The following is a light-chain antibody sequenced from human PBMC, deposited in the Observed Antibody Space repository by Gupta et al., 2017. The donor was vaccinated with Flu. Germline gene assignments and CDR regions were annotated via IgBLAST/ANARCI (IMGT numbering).Light chain of an antibody. V-gene: IGKV2-28*01. CDR3: KQYLQTPWT. Sequence: VTVGEAASTCCWTRQVRLQTNYKNYLAWYLQKPGQSPKLLIYLASTRDSGVPDRFSGSGSGTDFTLKISRVQAEDVGIYYCKQYLQTPWTFGQGTQVEIK. J-gene: IGKJ1*01. CDR2: LAS. CDR1: QVRLQTNYKNY.